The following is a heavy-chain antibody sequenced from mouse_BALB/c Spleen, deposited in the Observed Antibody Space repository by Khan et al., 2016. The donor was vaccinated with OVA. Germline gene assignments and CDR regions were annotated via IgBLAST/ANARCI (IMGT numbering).Heavy chain of an antibody. CDR1: GYSITSNYA. Sequence: EVELVESGPGLVKPSQSLSLTCTVTGYSITSNYAWNWIRQFPGNKLEWMGYISYSGSPTYNPSLKSRISITRDTSKNQFFLQLNSVTTEDTATYYCARGNYYGYAMDYWGQGTSITVSS. CDR2: ISYSGSP. CDR3: ARGNYYGYAMDY. V-gene: IGHV3-2*02. D-gene: IGHD1-1*01. J-gene: IGHJ4*01.